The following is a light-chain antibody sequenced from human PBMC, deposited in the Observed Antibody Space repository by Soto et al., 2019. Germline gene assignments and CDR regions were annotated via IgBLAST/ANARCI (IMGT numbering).Light chain of an antibody. V-gene: IGLV2-8*01. J-gene: IGLJ1*01. Sequence: QSVLTLPPSASGSPGHSVTISCTGTTSDVALYPYVSWYQQHPGKVPKLLIYEVTRRPSGVPDRLSGSTSGNTASLTVSGLQAEDEADYYCSSYGGNSNSAFGTGTKVTVL. CDR3: SSYGGNSNSA. CDR2: EVT. CDR1: TSDVALYPY.